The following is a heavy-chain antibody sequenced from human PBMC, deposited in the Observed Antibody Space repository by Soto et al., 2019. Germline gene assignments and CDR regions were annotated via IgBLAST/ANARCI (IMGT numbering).Heavy chain of an antibody. V-gene: IGHV2-5*02. D-gene: IGHD3-22*01. Sequence: QITLKESGPTLVKPTQTLTLTCSFSGFSLNTHGVGVGWLRQPPGKALEWLASIYWDDDKRSSPSLKTRLTITKDASKNLVLLTITNMDPVDTATYYCAHFLYYDAWGQHFDYWGQGTLVTVSS. CDR2: IYWDDDK. CDR1: GFSLNTHGVG. CDR3: AHFLYYDAWGQHFDY. J-gene: IGHJ4*02.